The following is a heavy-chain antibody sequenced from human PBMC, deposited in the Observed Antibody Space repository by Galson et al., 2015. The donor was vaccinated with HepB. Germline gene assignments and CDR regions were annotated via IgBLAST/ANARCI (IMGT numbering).Heavy chain of an antibody. J-gene: IGHJ4*02. D-gene: IGHD2-15*01. CDR2: IWYDGSNK. V-gene: IGHV3-33*01. Sequence: SLRLSCAASGFTFRNYGMHWVRQAPGKGLEWVAIIWYDGSNKYYADSVEGRFTISRDNSKNMLYLQMNSLRAEDTAIYYCASLYCNGGSCSLDHWGQGTLFSVSS. CDR3: ASLYCNGGSCSLDH. CDR1: GFTFRNYG.